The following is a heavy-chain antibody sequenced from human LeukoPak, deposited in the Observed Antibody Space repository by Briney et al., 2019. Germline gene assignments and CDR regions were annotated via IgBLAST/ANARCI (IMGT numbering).Heavy chain of an antibody. J-gene: IGHJ4*02. D-gene: IGHD6-13*01. CDR2: IKQDGSEK. CDR1: GFTFSSYW. Sequence: GGSLKLSCAASGFTFSSYWMSWVRQAPGKGLEWVANIKQDGSEKYYVDSVKGRFTISKDNAKNSLYLQMNSLRAEDTAVYYCAGDPAAAAGTGGDYWGQGTLVTVSS. CDR3: AGDPAAAAGTGGDY. V-gene: IGHV3-7*01.